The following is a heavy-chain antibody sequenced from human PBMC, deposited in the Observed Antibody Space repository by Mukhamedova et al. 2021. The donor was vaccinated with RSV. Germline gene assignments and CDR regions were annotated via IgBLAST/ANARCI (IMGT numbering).Heavy chain of an antibody. CDR3: ASLRVGFLEWLPLDY. CDR2: ISSSSSYI. V-gene: IGHV3-21*01. J-gene: IGHJ4*02. Sequence: GKGLEWVSSISSSSSYIYYADSVKGRFTISRDNAKNSLYLQMNSLRAEDTAVYYCASLRVGFLEWLPLDYWGQGTLVTVSS. D-gene: IGHD3-3*01.